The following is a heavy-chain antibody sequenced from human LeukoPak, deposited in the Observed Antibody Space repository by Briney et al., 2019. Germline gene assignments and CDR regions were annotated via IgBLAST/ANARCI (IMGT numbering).Heavy chain of an antibody. D-gene: IGHD6-19*01. V-gene: IGHV4-4*08. CDR1: GASISDNF. J-gene: IGHJ4*02. Sequence: SETLSLTCTVSGASISDNFWSWIRQPPGEGLEWIAFIATRGDTNYNPSLKSRVTMSIDTSKNQFSLELRSVTAADTAVYYCARGGASSRPFPYWGPETLVTVSS. CDR2: IATRGDT. CDR3: ARGGASSRPFPY.